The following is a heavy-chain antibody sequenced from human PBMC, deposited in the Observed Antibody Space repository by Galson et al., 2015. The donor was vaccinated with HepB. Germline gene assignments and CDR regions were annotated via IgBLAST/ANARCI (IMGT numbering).Heavy chain of an antibody. J-gene: IGHJ4*02. D-gene: IGHD6-13*01. V-gene: IGHV3-30*18. Sequence: SLRLSCAASGLTFRRFAMHWVRQAPGKGLEWVAGISYDGSNEYYPDSWKGRCTISRDNSKSTLFLQLTSLRAEDTAVYYCMKIGTAGINYWGQGTLVTVSS. CDR1: GLTFRRFA. CDR2: ISYDGSNE. CDR3: MKIGTAGINY.